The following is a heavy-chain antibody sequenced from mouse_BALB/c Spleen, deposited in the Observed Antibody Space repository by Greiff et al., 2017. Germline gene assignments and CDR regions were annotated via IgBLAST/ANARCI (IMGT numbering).Heavy chain of an antibody. Sequence: EVQLVESGGGLVQPGGSLKLSCAASGFTFSSYTMSWVRQTPEKRLEWVAYISNGGGSTYYPDTVKGRFTISRDNAKNTLYLQMSSLKSEDTAMYYYAITTVVIDYWGQGTTLTVSS. D-gene: IGHD1-1*01. J-gene: IGHJ2*01. CDR2: ISNGGGST. CDR1: GFTFSSYT. CDR3: AITTVVIDY. V-gene: IGHV5-12-2*01.